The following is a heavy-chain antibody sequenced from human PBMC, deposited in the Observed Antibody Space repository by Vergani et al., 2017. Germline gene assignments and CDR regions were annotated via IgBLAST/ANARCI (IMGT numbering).Heavy chain of an antibody. V-gene: IGHV3-23*01. J-gene: IGHJ6*02. Sequence: EVQLLESGGGLVQPGGSLRLSCAASGFTFSSYAMSWVRQAPGKGLEWVSAISGSGGSTYYADPVKGRFTIGRDNSKNTLYLQMNSLRAEDPAVYYCAKSFGELLPLYGPVWGQGTTVTVSS. D-gene: IGHD3-10*01. CDR2: ISGSGGST. CDR1: GFTFSSYA. CDR3: AKSFGELLPLYGPV.